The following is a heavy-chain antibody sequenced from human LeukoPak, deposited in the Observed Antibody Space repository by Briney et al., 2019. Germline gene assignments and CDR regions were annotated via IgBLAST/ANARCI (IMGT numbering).Heavy chain of an antibody. CDR2: IIPIFGTA. D-gene: IGHD3-22*01. V-gene: IGHV1-69*13. J-gene: IGHJ4*02. CDR3: ARAPVHYDSSGYSDY. Sequence: SVKVSCKASGYTFTGYHMHWVRQAPRQGLEWMGGIIPIFGTANYAQKFQGRVTITADESTSTAYMELSSLRSEDTAVYYCARAPVHYDSSGYSDYWGQGTLVTVSS. CDR1: GYTFTGYH.